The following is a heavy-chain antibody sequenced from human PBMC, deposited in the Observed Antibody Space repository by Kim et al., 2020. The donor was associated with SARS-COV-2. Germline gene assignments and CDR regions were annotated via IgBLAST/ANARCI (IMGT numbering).Heavy chain of an antibody. Sequence: GGSLRLSCAASGFTFSSYGMHWVRQAPGKGLEWVAVIWYDGSNKYYADAVKGRFTISRDNSKNTLHLQMNSRRAEDTAEYYSARTYYDFWSGDYSSGNY. J-gene: IGHJ6*01. CDR3: ARTYYDFWSGDYSSGNY. V-gene: IGHV3-33*01. CDR1: GFTFSSYG. D-gene: IGHD3-3*01. CDR2: IWYDGSNK.